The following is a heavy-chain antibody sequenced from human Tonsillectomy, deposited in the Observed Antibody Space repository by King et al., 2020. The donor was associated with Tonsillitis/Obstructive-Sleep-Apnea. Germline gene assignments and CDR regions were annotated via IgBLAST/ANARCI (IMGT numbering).Heavy chain of an antibody. CDR2: INWNGGST. CDR1: GFTFDDYG. Sequence: VQLVESGGGVVRPGGSLRLSCAASGFTFDDYGMSWVRQAPWKGLEWVSGINWNGGSTGYADSVKGRFTISRDNAKNSLYLQMNSLRAEDTALYYCARDVHCSSTSCYPKDDAFDIWGQGTMVTVSS. D-gene: IGHD2-2*01. J-gene: IGHJ3*02. V-gene: IGHV3-20*04. CDR3: ARDVHCSSTSCYPKDDAFDI.